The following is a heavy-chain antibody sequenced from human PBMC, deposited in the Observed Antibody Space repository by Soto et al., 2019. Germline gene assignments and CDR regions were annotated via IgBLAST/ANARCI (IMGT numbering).Heavy chain of an antibody. CDR2: IIPIFGTA. CDR3: ASAEDSSGYYYYY. Sequence: SVKVSCKXSGGTFSSYAISWVRQAPGQGLEWMGGIIPIFGTANYAQKFQGRVTITADESTSTAYMELSSLRSEDTAVYYCASAEDSSGYYYYYWGQGTLVTVSS. CDR1: GGTFSSYA. D-gene: IGHD3-22*01. V-gene: IGHV1-69*13. J-gene: IGHJ4*02.